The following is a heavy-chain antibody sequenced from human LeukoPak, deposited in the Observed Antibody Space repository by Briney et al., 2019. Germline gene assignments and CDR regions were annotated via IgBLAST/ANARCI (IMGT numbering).Heavy chain of an antibody. CDR1: GYTFTSYG. CDR3: ARGLRRGAKTAGRYYYYMDV. D-gene: IGHD3-10*01. Sequence: ASVKVSCKASGYTFTSYGISWVRQAPGQGLEWMGWISAYNGNTNYAQKLQGRVTMTTDTSTSTAYMELRSLRSDDTAVYYCARGLRRGAKTAGRYYYYMDVWGKGTTVTVSS. V-gene: IGHV1-18*01. CDR2: ISAYNGNT. J-gene: IGHJ6*03.